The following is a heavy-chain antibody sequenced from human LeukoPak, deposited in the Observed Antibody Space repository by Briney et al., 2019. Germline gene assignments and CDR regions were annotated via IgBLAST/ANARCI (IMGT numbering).Heavy chain of an antibody. D-gene: IGHD6-19*01. CDR3: ARVARDGNGWYSNWFDP. CDR2: IYYSGST. CDR1: GGSISSYY. Sequence: SETLSLTCTVSGGSISSYYWSWIRQPPGKGLEWIGYIYYSGSTNYNPSLKSRVTISVDTSKNQFSLQLNSVTPEDTAVYYCARVARDGNGWYSNWFDPWGQGTLVTVSS. V-gene: IGHV4-59*12. J-gene: IGHJ5*02.